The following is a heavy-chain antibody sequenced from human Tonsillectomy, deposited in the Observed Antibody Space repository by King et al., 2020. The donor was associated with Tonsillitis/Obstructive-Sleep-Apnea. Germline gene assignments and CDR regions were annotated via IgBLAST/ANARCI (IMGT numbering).Heavy chain of an antibody. CDR3: ARGEIAMSGWFDP. D-gene: IGHD5-18*01. CDR2: IDHSDSYP. Sequence: VQLVESGAEVKKPGESLRISCKGSGYSFTNYWISWVRQMPGKGLEWMGRIDHSDSYPFYSPSFQGHVTISPDKSISTAYLQWSSLKASDTAMYYCARGEIAMSGWFDPWGQGTLVTVSS. V-gene: IGHV5-10-1*01. CDR1: GYSFTNYW. J-gene: IGHJ5*02.